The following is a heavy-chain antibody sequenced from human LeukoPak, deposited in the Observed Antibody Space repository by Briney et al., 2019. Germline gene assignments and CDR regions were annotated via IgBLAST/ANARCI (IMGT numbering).Heavy chain of an antibody. D-gene: IGHD2-2*02. J-gene: IGHJ4*02. CDR3: ARDWNYCSSTSCYTYGFDY. V-gene: IGHV4-30-4*08. CDR2: IYYIGST. Sequence: SETLSLTCTVSGGSISSGDYYWSWIRQPPGKGLEWIGYIYYIGSTYYNPSLKSRVTISVDTSKNQFSLKLSSVTAADTAVYYCARDWNYCSSTSCYTYGFDYWGQGTLVTVSS. CDR1: GGSISSGDYY.